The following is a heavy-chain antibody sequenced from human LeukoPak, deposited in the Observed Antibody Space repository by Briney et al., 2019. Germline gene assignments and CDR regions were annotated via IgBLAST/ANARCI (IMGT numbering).Heavy chain of an antibody. J-gene: IGHJ4*02. CDR1: GGSISSGGYS. V-gene: IGHV4-30-2*01. D-gene: IGHD4-17*01. CDR3: AREPHYGDYVDYFDY. CDR2: IYHSGST. Sequence: SETLSLTCAVSGGSISSGGYSWSWIRQPPGKGLEWIGYIYHSGSTYYNPSLKSRVTISVDRSKNQFSLKLSSVTAADTAVYYCAREPHYGDYVDYFDYWGQGTLFTVSS.